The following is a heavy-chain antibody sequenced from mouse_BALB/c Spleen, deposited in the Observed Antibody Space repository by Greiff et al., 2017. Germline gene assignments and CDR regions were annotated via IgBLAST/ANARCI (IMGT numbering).Heavy chain of an antibody. J-gene: IGHJ4*01. D-gene: IGHD1-1*01. CDR3: AKEGLRSLSMDY. Sequence: QVQLQQSGPELVKPGASVKMSCKASGYTFTSYYIHWVKQRPGQGLEWIGWIYPGDGSTKYNEKFKGKTTLTADKSSSTAYMLLSSLTSEDSAIYFCAKEGLRSLSMDYWGQGTSVTVSS. V-gene: IGHV1S56*01. CDR2: IYPGDGST. CDR1: GYTFTSYY.